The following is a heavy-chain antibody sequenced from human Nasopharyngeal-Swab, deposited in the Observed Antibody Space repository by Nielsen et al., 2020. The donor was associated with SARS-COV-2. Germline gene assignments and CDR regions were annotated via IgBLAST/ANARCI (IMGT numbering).Heavy chain of an antibody. J-gene: IGHJ4*02. CDR1: GFSLSTSGVG. D-gene: IGHD3-9*01. CDR3: AHIYYDILTGYQDLFDY. Sequence: SGPTLVKPTQTLTLTCTFSGFSLSTSGVGVGWIRQPPGKALEWLALIYWDDDKRYSPSLKSRLTITKDTSKNQVVLTMTNMDPVDTATYYCAHIYYDILTGYQDLFDYWGQGTLVTVSS. CDR2: IYWDDDK. V-gene: IGHV2-5*02.